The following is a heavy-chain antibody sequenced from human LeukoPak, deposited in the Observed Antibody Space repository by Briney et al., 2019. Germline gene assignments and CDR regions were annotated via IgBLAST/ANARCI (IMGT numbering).Heavy chain of an antibody. CDR1: GYTFTCHY. CDR2: INPSGGGT. Sequence: ASVKVSCKASGYTFTCHYMHWVRQAPGQGLEWMGIINPSGGGTSYAQKVQARVILTGDMPKSTVYMELSSLRSEDRAIFHCARDSAPYFYNMDVWGKGTTVTVSS. J-gene: IGHJ6*03. CDR3: ARDSAPYFYNMDV. D-gene: IGHD3-10*01. V-gene: IGHV1-46*01.